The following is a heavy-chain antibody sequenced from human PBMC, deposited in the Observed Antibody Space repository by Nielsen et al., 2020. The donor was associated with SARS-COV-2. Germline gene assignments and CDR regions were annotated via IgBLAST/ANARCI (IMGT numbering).Heavy chain of an antibody. J-gene: IGHJ4*01. CDR1: GGSINSYY. V-gene: IGHV4-59*13. Sequence: GSLRLSCTVSGGSINSYYWSWIRQPPGTGLEWIGYISYSGSTNYNPSLKSRVTISVDTSKNQFSLSLTSMTAADTAVYYCARGGVTADRYFDSWGQGILVAVSS. CDR2: ISYSGST. D-gene: IGHD2-21*02. CDR3: ARGGVTADRYFDS.